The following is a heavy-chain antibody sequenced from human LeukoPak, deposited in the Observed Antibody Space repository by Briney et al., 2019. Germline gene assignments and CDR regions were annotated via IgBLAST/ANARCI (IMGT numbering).Heavy chain of an antibody. Sequence: TLSLTCAVSGGSISSGGYSWSWIRQPPGKGLEWIGYIYHSGSTYYNPSLKSRVTISVDRSKNQFSLKLSSVTAADTAVYYCAADSSGYYYYFQHWGQGTLVTVS. V-gene: IGHV4-30-2*01. CDR3: AADSSGYYYYFQH. CDR2: IYHSGST. CDR1: GGSISSGGYS. J-gene: IGHJ1*01. D-gene: IGHD3-22*01.